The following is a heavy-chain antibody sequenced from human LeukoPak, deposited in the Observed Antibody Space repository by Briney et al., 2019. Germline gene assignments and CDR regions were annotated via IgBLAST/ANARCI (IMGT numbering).Heavy chain of an antibody. CDR3: ASILEWLSMDY. D-gene: IGHD3-3*01. V-gene: IGHV3-21*06. J-gene: IGHJ4*02. CDR1: GFTFSSYS. CDR2: ISSSSTYI. Sequence: KSGGSLRLSCAASGFTFSSYSMNWVRQAPGKGLEWVSSISSSSTYIYYADSVKGRFTTSRDNAKNSLYLQMNSLRAEDTAVYYCASILEWLSMDYWGQGTLVTVSS.